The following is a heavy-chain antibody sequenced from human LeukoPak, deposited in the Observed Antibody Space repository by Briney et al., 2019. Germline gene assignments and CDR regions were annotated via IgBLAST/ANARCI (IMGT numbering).Heavy chain of an antibody. J-gene: IGHJ4*02. CDR2: IIPILGIA. V-gene: IGHV1-69*04. D-gene: IGHD5-18*01. Sequence: ASVKVSCKASGGTFISYAISWVRQAPGQGLEWMGRIIPILGIANYAQKFQGRVTITADKSTSTAYMELSSLRSEDTAVYYCARDLLVDTAMDTDYWGQGTLVTVSS. CDR3: ARDLLVDTAMDTDY. CDR1: GGTFISYA.